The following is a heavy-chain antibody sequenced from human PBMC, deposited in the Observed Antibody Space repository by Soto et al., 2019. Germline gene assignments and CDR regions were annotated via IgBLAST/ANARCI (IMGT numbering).Heavy chain of an antibody. CDR3: ARDLLGFWSGTQYYFDY. Sequence: SETLSLTCAVSGGSISSGCYSWSWIRQPPGKGLEWIGYIYHSGSTYYNPSLKSRVTITRDTSASTAYMELSSLRSEDTAVYYCARDLLGFWSGTQYYFDYWGQGTLVTVSS. V-gene: IGHV4-30-2*05. J-gene: IGHJ4*02. D-gene: IGHD3-3*01. CDR1: GGSISSGCYS. CDR2: IYHSGST.